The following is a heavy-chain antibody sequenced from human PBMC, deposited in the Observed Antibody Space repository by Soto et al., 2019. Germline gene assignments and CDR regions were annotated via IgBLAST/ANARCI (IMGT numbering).Heavy chain of an antibody. CDR2: ISSSGSTI. CDR1: GFTFSDYY. D-gene: IGHD7-27*01. Sequence: GGSLRLSCAASGFTFSDYYMSWIRQAPGKGLEWVSYISSSGSTIYYADSVKGRFTISRDNAKNSLYLQMNSLRAEDTAVYYCARARQPRFWGPYYFDYWGQGTLVTVSS. CDR3: ARARQPRFWGPYYFDY. J-gene: IGHJ4*02. V-gene: IGHV3-11*01.